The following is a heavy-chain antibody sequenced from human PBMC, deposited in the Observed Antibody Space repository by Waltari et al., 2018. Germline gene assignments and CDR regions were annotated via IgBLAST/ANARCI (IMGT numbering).Heavy chain of an antibody. CDR1: GYSISSGYY. D-gene: IGHD2-21*01. J-gene: IGHJ4*02. CDR3: ARRDPVCGGDCPFDY. CDR2: IYHSGST. V-gene: IGHV4-38-2*01. Sequence: QVQLQESGPGLVKPSETLSLTCAVSGYSISSGYYWGWIRQPPGKGLEWIGSIYHSGSTYYNPSLKSRVTISVDTSKNQFSLKLSSVTAADTAVYYCARRDPVCGGDCPFDYWGQGTLVTVSS.